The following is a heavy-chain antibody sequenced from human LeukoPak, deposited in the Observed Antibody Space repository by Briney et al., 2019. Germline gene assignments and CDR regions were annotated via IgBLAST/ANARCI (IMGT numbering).Heavy chain of an antibody. CDR2: IDHSGST. CDR3: ASLTTVTQGYFDS. D-gene: IGHD4-17*01. V-gene: IGHV4-34*01. J-gene: IGHJ4*02. Sequence: SETLSLTCAVQGASLRGSYWSWIRQPPGKGLLWIGQIDHSGSTHSIPSLKSRVTISLDTSQSQVSLKLSSVTATDTAVYYCASLTTVTQGYFDSWGQGTLVTVSS. CDR1: GASLRGSY.